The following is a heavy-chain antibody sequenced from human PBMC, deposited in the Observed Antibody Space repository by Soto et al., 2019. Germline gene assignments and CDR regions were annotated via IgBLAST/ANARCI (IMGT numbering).Heavy chain of an antibody. CDR2: IRAYNGNT. CDR1: GYTFTSYG. CDR3: ARDAPPEDS. J-gene: IGHJ4*02. V-gene: IGHV1-18*01. Sequence: QVQLVQSGTEVKKPGASVKVSCKASGYTFTSYGISWVRQAPGQGLEWMGWIRAYNGNTNYAQKLQGRVTKTADTPARTAYMELRSLRSDDTAVYYCARDAPPEDSWGQGTLVTVSS.